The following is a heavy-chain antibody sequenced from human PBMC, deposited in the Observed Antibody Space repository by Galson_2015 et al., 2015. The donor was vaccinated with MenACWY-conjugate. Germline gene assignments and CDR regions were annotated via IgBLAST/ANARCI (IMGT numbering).Heavy chain of an antibody. V-gene: IGHV3-74*03. CDR1: GFTFRNSW. Sequence: SLRLSCAASGFTFRNSWMHWVRQVPGKGLVWVARITPDGTSTTYADSVKGRFTISRDNTKKSLFLQMNSLTAGDTAVYYCARVATWIHQYYYYMDVWGKGTTVTVSS. CDR3: ARVATWIHQYYYYMDV. CDR2: ITPDGTST. J-gene: IGHJ6*03. D-gene: IGHD5-18*01.